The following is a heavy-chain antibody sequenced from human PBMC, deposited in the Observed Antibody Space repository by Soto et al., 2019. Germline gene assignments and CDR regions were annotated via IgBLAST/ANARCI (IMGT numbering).Heavy chain of an antibody. Sequence: PGGSLRLTCAASGFTFSSYAMSWVRQAPGKGLEWVSAISGSGGSTYYADSVKGRFTISRDNSKNTLYLQMNSLRAEDTAVYYCAKMRITIFGVVTGGMDVWGQGTTVTVSS. CDR1: GFTFSSYA. D-gene: IGHD3-3*01. V-gene: IGHV3-23*01. CDR2: ISGSGGST. J-gene: IGHJ6*02. CDR3: AKMRITIFGVVTGGMDV.